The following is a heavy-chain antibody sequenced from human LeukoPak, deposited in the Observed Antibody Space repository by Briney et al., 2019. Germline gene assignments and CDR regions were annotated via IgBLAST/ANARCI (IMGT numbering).Heavy chain of an antibody. CDR2: IYPGDSDS. CDR3: ARAAYLYLVVVYDAFDI. D-gene: IGHD2-2*01. V-gene: IGHV5-51*01. CDR1: GYSFTSYW. Sequence: GESLKISCKGSGYSFTSYWIGWARQMPGKGLEWMGIIYPGDSDSRYSPSFQGQVTISADTSFSTAYLQWSSLKASDTAMYYCARAAYLYLVVVYDAFDIWGEGTMVTDSP. J-gene: IGHJ3*02.